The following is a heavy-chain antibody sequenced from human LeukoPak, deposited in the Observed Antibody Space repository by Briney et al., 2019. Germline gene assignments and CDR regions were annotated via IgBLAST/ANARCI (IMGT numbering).Heavy chain of an antibody. J-gene: IGHJ1*01. Sequence: PGGSLRLSRAASGFTFSNAWMSWLRQTPGKVLEWIGYVHYSGATNYNPSLKSRVTMSVDTSKDQFSLKLNSVNAADTAMYYCARHRSPLESFHHWGQGTLVTVSS. D-gene: IGHD3-3*01. CDR1: GFTFSNAW. CDR2: VHYSGAT. CDR3: ARHRSPLESFHH. V-gene: IGHV4-59*08.